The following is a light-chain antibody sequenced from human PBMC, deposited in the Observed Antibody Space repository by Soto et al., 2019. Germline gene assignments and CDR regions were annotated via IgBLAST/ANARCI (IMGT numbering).Light chain of an antibody. CDR2: DND. Sequence: QSVLTQPPSVSGAPGQRIIISCTGSSSNIGAGFDVHWYQHLPGTAPKLLVYDNDNRPSGLPARFSDSRSGTSASLAITSLQADDEADYDCQSYDNSLSGVVFGGGTKLTVL. J-gene: IGLJ2*01. V-gene: IGLV1-40*01. CDR3: QSYDNSLSGVV. CDR1: SSNIGAGFD.